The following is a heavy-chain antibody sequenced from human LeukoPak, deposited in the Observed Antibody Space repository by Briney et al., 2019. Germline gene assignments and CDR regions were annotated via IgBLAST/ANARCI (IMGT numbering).Heavy chain of an antibody. D-gene: IGHD4-17*01. J-gene: IGHJ5*02. CDR3: ARHANDYGDYVVENWFDP. CDR2: IYYSGST. V-gene: IGHV4-59*08. CDR1: GGSISSYY. Sequence: PSETLSLTCTVSGGSISSYYWSWIRQPPGKGLEWIGYIYYSGSTNYNPSLKSRVTISVDTSKNQFSLKLSSVTAADTAVYYCARHANDYGDYVVENWFDPWGQGTLVTVSS.